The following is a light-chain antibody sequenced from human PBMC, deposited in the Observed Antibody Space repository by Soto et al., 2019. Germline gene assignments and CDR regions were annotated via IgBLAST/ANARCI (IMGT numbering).Light chain of an antibody. Sequence: VQLTQSPSSLYASVGDRVTITCRASQAIRTALGWYQQKPGKVPKLLIYAASILQSGVPSRFSGSGSGTDFTLTISSLQPEDFATYYCLLDFRYFWAFGQGTKVDIK. CDR2: AAS. CDR1: QAIRTA. V-gene: IGKV1-6*01. CDR3: LLDFRYFWA. J-gene: IGKJ1*01.